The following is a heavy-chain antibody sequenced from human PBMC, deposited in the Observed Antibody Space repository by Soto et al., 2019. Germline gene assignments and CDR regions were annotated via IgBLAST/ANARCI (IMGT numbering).Heavy chain of an antibody. CDR1: GFTFSSYW. V-gene: IGHV3-74*01. D-gene: IGHD3-10*01. CDR3: ARDLRYIDGSGSYGYYYYGMDV. CDR2: INSGGSST. J-gene: IGHJ6*02. Sequence: TVGSLRLSCAASGFTFSSYWMHWVRQAPGKGLVWVSRINSGGSSTSYADSVKGRFTTSRDNAKNTLYLQMNSLRAEDTAVYYCARDLRYIDGSGSYGYYYYGMDVWGQGTTVPVSS.